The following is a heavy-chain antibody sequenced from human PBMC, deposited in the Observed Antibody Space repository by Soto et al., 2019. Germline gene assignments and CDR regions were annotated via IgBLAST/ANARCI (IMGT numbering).Heavy chain of an antibody. V-gene: IGHV3-23*01. D-gene: IGHD2-21*02. CDR1: GFTFSSYA. CDR3: AKGLSYCGGDCYSASQYYYYYGMDV. Sequence: EVPLLESGGGLVQPGGSLRLSCAASGFTFSSYAMSWVRQAPGKGLEWVSAISGSGGSTYYADSVKGRFTISRDNSKNTLYLQMNSLRAEDTAVYYCAKGLSYCGGDCYSASQYYYYYGMDVWGQGTTVTVSS. CDR2: ISGSGGST. J-gene: IGHJ6*02.